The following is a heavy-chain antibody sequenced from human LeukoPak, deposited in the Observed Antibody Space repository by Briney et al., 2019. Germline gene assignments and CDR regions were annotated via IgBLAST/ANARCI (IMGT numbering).Heavy chain of an antibody. D-gene: IGHD7-27*01. CDR3: ARELLGAFDY. V-gene: IGHV3-30-3*01. CDR2: IPYDGSKK. CDR1: GFTFSTYA. J-gene: IGHJ4*02. Sequence: GGSLRLSCAASGFTFSTYAMHWVRQALGKGLEWVAVIPYDGSKKDYADSVKGRFSISRDNSKNTLYLQMNSLRAADTTVYYCARELLGAFDYWGQGTLVTVSS.